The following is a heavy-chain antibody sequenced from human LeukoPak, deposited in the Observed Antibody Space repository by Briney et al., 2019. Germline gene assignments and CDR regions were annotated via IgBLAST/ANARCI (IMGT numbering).Heavy chain of an antibody. J-gene: IGHJ3*01. Sequence: GGSLRLSCAASGFSVSSNYMSWVRQTPGKGLECVSLIYSGGNTYYADSVKGRFTISRDNAKNLLYLQMNSLRVEDTAVYFCARDDNYYDTSGHFFDAFTLWGQGTMVTVSS. CDR1: GFSVSSNY. V-gene: IGHV3-53*01. CDR3: ARDDNYYDTSGHFFDAFTL. D-gene: IGHD3-22*01. CDR2: IYSGGNT.